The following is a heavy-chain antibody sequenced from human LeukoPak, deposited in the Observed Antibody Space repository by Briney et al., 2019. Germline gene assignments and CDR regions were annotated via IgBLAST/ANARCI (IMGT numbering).Heavy chain of an antibody. D-gene: IGHD5-24*01. CDR1: GFTFSSYS. J-gene: IGHJ4*02. V-gene: IGHV3-30*03. CDR3: AREFGHNRWYFDY. Sequence: GGSLRLSCAASGFTFSSYSMNWVRQAPGKGLEWVTVVSADGRTQLYSDSVKGRFTVSRDNSLNTLHLQVNSLKTEDTAVYYCAREFGHNRWYFDYWGQGALVTVSS. CDR2: VSADGRTQ.